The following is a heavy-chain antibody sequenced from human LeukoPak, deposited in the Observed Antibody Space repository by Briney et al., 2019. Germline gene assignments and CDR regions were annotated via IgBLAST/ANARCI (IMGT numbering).Heavy chain of an antibody. CDR1: GLTFSSYG. CDR2: ISYDGSNK. J-gene: IGHJ4*02. CDR3: AKGTRRGRVY. D-gene: IGHD6-25*01. Sequence: GGSLRLSCAASGLTFSSYGMHWVRQAPGKGLEWVAVISYDGSNKYYADSVKGRFTISRDNSKNTLYLQMNSLRAEDTAVYYCAKGTRRGRVYWGQGTLVTVSS. V-gene: IGHV3-30*18.